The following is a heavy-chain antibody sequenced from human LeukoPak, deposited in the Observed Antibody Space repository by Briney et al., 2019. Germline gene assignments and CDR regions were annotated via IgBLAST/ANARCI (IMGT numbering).Heavy chain of an antibody. CDR3: AGHYGSGSASFYGMDV. V-gene: IGHV3-21*01. CDR2: ISNSSSYI. D-gene: IGHD3-10*01. J-gene: IGHJ6*02. CDR1: GFTFSSYR. Sequence: GGSLTLSCAASGFTFSSYRMNWLRQAPGKGLEWVSSISNSSSYIYYADSVKGRFTISRDNAKNSLYLQMNSQRAEYTAVYYCAGHYGSGSASFYGMDVGGQGTTVTVSS.